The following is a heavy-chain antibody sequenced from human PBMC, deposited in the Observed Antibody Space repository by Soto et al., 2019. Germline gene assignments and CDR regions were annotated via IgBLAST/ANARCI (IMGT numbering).Heavy chain of an antibody. CDR1: AFTFSSYA. Sequence: SCTVSAFTFSSYAMSWVRQAPGKGLEWVSSMRANGGGSYYADSVKGRFTISRDNSKNTLYLQMNSLRAEDTAVYYCARDLLGSSGDYYYGMDVWGQGTTVTVSS. V-gene: IGHV3-23*01. D-gene: IGHD6-19*01. CDR3: ARDLLGSSGDYYYGMDV. CDR2: MRANGGGS. J-gene: IGHJ6*02.